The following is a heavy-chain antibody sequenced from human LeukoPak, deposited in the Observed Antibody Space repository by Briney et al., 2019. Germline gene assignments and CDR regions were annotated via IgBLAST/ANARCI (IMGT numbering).Heavy chain of an antibody. CDR3: ARRHGYDFWTSIRFDP. V-gene: IGHV4-34*01. J-gene: IGHJ5*02. CDR1: GGSFSGYY. D-gene: IGHD3-3*01. Sequence: PSETLSLTCAVSGGSFSGYYWSWIRQPPGKGLEWIGEINHSGSTNYNPSLKSRVTISVDTSKNQFSLKLSSVTAADTAVYYCARRHGYDFWTSIRFDPWGQGTLVTVSS. CDR2: INHSGST.